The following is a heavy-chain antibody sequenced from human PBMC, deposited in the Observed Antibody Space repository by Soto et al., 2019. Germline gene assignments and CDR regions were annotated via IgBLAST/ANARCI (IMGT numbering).Heavy chain of an antibody. Sequence: QVQLVQSGAEEKKPGASVKVSCKASGYTFTSYAMHWVRQAPGQRLEWMGWINAGNGNTKYSQKFQGRVTITRDTSASTAYMELRSLRSEDTAVYYCARGSSSSWYGEGLFDYWGQGTLVTVSS. CDR2: INAGNGNT. V-gene: IGHV1-3*05. J-gene: IGHJ4*02. D-gene: IGHD6-13*01. CDR3: ARGSSSSWYGEGLFDY. CDR1: GYTFTSYA.